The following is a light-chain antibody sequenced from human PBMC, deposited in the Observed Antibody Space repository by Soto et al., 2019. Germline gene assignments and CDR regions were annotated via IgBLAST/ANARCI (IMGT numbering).Light chain of an antibody. Sequence: QSGLAQPASVSFSPGQAITISWIGTSSDVGAFNYVSLYQQHPGKAPKLMIYDVSNRPSGVSNRFSGSKSGNTASLTISGLRAEDEADYYCNSYTSNNTYVFGTGTKVTVL. CDR3: NSYTSNNTYV. J-gene: IGLJ1*01. CDR1: SSDVGAFNY. CDR2: DVS. V-gene: IGLV2-14*03.